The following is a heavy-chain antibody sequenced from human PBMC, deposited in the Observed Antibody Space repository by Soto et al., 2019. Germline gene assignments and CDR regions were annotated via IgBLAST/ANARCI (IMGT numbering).Heavy chain of an antibody. D-gene: IGHD6-13*01. CDR3: AKAQYSSWLQQRFDY. CDR2: ISGSGGST. CDR1: GFTFSSYA. Sequence: PGGSLRLSCAASGFTFSSYAMSWVRQAPGKGLEWVSAISGSGGSTYYADSVKGRFTISRDNSKNTLYLQMNSLRAEDTAVYYCAKAQYSSWLQQRFDYWGQGTLVTVSS. J-gene: IGHJ4*02. V-gene: IGHV3-23*01.